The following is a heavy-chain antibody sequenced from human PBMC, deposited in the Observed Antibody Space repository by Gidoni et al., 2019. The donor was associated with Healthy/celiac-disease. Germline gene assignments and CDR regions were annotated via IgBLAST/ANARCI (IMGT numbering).Heavy chain of an antibody. Sequence: QVQLQESGPGLVKPSEPLSLTCTVSGGSVSSGSYYWSWIRQPPGKGLEWIGYIYYSGSTNYNPSLKIRVTISVDTSKNQFSLKLSSVTAADTAVYYCASRVAPDYGDPEDYFDLWGRGTLVTVSS. CDR1: GGSVSSGSYY. J-gene: IGHJ2*01. CDR3: ASRVAPDYGDPEDYFDL. V-gene: IGHV4-61*01. D-gene: IGHD4-17*01. CDR2: IYYSGST.